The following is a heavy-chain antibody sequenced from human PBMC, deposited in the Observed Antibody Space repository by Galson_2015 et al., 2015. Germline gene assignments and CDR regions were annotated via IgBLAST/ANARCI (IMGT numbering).Heavy chain of an antibody. CDR2: ITSRSSYI. CDR3: ARDPSAGTYQSNFDY. Sequence: SLSLSCAASGVTFSNYHMNWVRQAPGKALEWVSCITSRSSYIYYADSVKGRFTISRDNVKNSLYLHMNSLRVEDTAVYYCARDPSAGTYQSNFDYWGQGTLVTVSS. CDR1: GVTFSNYH. D-gene: IGHD6-13*01. V-gene: IGHV3-21*01. J-gene: IGHJ4*02.